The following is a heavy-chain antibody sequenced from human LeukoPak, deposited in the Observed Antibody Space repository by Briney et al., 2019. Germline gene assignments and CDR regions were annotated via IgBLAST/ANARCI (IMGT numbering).Heavy chain of an antibody. CDR2: INVNGGAM. Sequence: GGSLRLSCVGSGFTFSNFWMNWVRQAPGKGLEWVSFINVNGGAMYYADFVKGRFTISRDNAKSSLYLEMNSLRVEDTAVYYCARGPRILAAGSYYFDYWGQGSLVTVSS. J-gene: IGHJ4*02. CDR1: GFTFSNFW. V-gene: IGHV3-48*04. D-gene: IGHD6-13*01. CDR3: ARGPRILAAGSYYFDY.